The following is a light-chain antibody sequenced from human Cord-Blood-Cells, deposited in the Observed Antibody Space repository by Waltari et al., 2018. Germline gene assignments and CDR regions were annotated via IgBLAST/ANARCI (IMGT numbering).Light chain of an antibody. Sequence: DIQLTQSPSFLSGSVGVRVNITCRASQGISSYLAWYQQKPGKAPKLLIYAASTLQSGVPSRFSGSGSGTEFTLTISSLQPEDFATYYCQQLNSYFGQGTRLEIK. CDR2: AAS. J-gene: IGKJ5*01. CDR1: QGISSY. V-gene: IGKV1-9*01. CDR3: QQLNSY.